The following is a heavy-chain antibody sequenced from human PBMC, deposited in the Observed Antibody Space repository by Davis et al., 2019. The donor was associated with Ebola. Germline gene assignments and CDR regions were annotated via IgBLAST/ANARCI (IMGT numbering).Heavy chain of an antibody. V-gene: IGHV3-21*01. J-gene: IGHJ4*02. CDR1: GFTFSNFN. CDR2: ISTTSSYI. CDR3: ARGREATPGRYFDY. Sequence: GESLKISCAASGFTFSNFNMNWVRQAPGKGLEWVSYISTTSSYIYYADSVKGRFTIPRDNASDSLFLQINSLRADDTAVYYCARGREATPGRYFDYWGQGTLVTVSS. D-gene: IGHD5-24*01.